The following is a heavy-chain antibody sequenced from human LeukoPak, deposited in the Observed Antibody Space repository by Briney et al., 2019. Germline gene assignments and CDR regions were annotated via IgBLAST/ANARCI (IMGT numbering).Heavy chain of an antibody. V-gene: IGHV4-4*09. CDR3: ARHKIAAAVSFFDY. CDR2: IYTSGIT. CDR1: GGSISTYY. J-gene: IGHJ4*02. D-gene: IGHD6-13*01. Sequence: PSETLSLTCTVSGGSISTYYWSWIRQPPGKGLEWIGNIYTSGITTYNPSLKSRVTISVDTSRKQFSLKLSSVTAADTAVYFCARHKIAAAVSFFDYWGQGTLVTVSS.